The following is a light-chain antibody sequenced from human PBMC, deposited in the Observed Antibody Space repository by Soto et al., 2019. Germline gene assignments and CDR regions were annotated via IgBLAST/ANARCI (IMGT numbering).Light chain of an antibody. Sequence: QSALTQPASVSGSPGQSITISCTGTSSDVGGSNYVSWYQHHPGKSPKLMIYEVSYRPSGVSNRFSGSKSGNTASLTISGLQGEDEADYYCSSYTISSTLEYVFGTGTKLTVL. J-gene: IGLJ1*01. CDR1: SSDVGGSNY. V-gene: IGLV2-14*01. CDR3: SSYTISSTLEYV. CDR2: EVS.